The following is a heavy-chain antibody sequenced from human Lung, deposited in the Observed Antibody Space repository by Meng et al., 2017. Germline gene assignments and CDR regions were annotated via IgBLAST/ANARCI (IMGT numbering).Heavy chain of an antibody. CDR3: ARGPTTMAHDFDY. CDR2: INHSGST. CDR1: GGSFSDYY. J-gene: IGHJ4*02. D-gene: IGHD4-11*01. V-gene: IGHV4-34*01. Sequence: QGELKRGGEGLLKPSETLSLTCVVSGGSFSDYYWSWIRQPPGKGLEWIGEINHSGSTNYNPSLESRATISVDTSQNNLSLKLSSVTAADSAVYYCARGPTTMAHDFDYWGQGTLVTVSS.